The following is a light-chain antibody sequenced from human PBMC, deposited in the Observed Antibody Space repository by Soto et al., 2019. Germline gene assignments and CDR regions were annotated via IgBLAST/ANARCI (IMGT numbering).Light chain of an antibody. Sequence: EIVLTKSPLSLYVFQGERAFISCMASQNVHNRLAWYQQTAGQAPRLLISGASSRATGIPDRFSGSGSGTDFTLTISRLESDDFALYYCQQYAEGTPITFGQGTRLEI. CDR1: QNVHNR. V-gene: IGKV3-20*01. CDR3: QQYAEGTPIT. J-gene: IGKJ5*01. CDR2: GAS.